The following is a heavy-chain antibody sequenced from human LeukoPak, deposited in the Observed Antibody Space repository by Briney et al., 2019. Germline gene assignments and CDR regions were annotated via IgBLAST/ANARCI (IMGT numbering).Heavy chain of an antibody. CDR3: ARAAAAADIPYYLDF. J-gene: IGHJ4*02. CDR1: GYSFSNFE. CDR2: ISSGSSYI. D-gene: IGHD6-25*01. Sequence: PGGSLRLSCAGSGYSFSNFEMNWVRQAPGKGLEWVSSISSGSSYIYFADSMKGRFTISRDNTQNLVSLQMNSLKDEATAVYFCARAAAAADIPYYLDFWGQGTLVTVSS. V-gene: IGHV3-21*06.